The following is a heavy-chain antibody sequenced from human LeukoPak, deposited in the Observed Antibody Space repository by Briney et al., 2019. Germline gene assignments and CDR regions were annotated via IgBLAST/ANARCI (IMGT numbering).Heavy chain of an antibody. J-gene: IGHJ4*02. CDR3: ARQNDFRLDY. D-gene: IGHD3-3*01. V-gene: IGHV5-51*01. Sequence: GESLKISCKGSGYTFSSYWMGWVRQMPGKGLEWIGIIYPGDSDTRYSPSLQGQVTISVDTSIGTAYLQWSSLKASDTAIYYCARQNDFRLDYWGQGTLVTVSS. CDR2: IYPGDSDT. CDR1: GYTFSSYW.